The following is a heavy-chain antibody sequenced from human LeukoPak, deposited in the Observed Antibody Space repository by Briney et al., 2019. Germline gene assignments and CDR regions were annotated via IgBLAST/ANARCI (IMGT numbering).Heavy chain of an antibody. V-gene: IGHV1-8*01. CDR1: GYTFTSYD. CDR2: MKPNSGNT. J-gene: IGHJ6*02. CDR3: ASALLWFGGVTSKEYGMDV. D-gene: IGHD3-10*01. Sequence: GASVKVSCKASGYTFTSYDINWVRQATGQGLEWMGWMKPNSGNTGYAQKFQGRVTMTRNTSISTAYMELSSLRSEDTDVYYCASALLWFGGVTSKEYGMDVWGQGTTVTVSS.